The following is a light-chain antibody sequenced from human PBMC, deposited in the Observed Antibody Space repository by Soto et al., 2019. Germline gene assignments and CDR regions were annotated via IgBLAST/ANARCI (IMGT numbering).Light chain of an antibody. J-gene: IGKJ2*01. Sequence: EIVLTQSPGTLSLSPGERATLSCRASHSVSSRYLAWYQQKPGQAPRLLIYGASSRATGIPDRFSGSGSGTDFTLTISRLEPEAFAVYYCQQYGSSPPYTFGQGTKLEIK. CDR3: QQYGSSPPYT. CDR1: HSVSSRY. CDR2: GAS. V-gene: IGKV3-20*01.